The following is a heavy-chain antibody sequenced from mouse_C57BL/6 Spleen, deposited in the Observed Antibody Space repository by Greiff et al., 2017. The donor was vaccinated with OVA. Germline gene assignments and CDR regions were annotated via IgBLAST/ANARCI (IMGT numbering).Heavy chain of an antibody. CDR1: GYTFTSYW. CDR2: IYPGSGST. J-gene: IGHJ3*01. D-gene: IGHD1-1*01. Sequence: QVQLQQPGAELVKPGASVKMSCKASGYTFTSYWITWVKQRPGQGLEWIGDIYPGSGSTKYNEKFKGKATLTADKSSSTAYMQLNSLTSEDSAVYFCARSSFYGSSLAWFAYWGQGTLVTVSA. CDR3: ARSSFYGSSLAWFAY. V-gene: IGHV1-55*01.